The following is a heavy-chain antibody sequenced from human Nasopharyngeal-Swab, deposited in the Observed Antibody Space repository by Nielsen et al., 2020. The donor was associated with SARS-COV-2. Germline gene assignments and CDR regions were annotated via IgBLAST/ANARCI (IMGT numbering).Heavy chain of an antibody. Sequence: PGKGLEWIGSIYYSGSTYYNPPLKSRVTISVDTSKNQFSLKLSSVTAADTAVYYCALDYYDSSGYSRPNDYWGQGTLVTVSS. D-gene: IGHD3-22*01. J-gene: IGHJ4*02. CDR3: ALDYYDSSGYSRPNDY. CDR2: IYYSGST. V-gene: IGHV4-39*07.